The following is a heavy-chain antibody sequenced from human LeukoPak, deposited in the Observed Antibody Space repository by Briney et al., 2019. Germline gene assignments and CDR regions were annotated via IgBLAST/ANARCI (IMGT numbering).Heavy chain of an antibody. Sequence: PGGSLRLSCAASGFTFSGSAMHWVRQASGKGLEWVGRIRSKANSYATAYAASVKGRFTISRDDSKNTAYLQMNSLKTEDTAVYYCTRSYYYDSSGYYSNADYWGQGTLVTVSS. J-gene: IGHJ4*02. V-gene: IGHV3-73*01. D-gene: IGHD3-22*01. CDR3: TRSYYYDSSGYYSNADY. CDR2: IRSKANSYAT. CDR1: GFTFSGSA.